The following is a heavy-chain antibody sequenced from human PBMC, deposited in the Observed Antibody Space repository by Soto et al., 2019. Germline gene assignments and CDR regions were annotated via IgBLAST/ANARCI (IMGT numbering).Heavy chain of an antibody. CDR3: ARVEFRRDGRFDY. CDR1: GGTFSSYT. V-gene: IGHV1-69*02. J-gene: IGHJ4*02. D-gene: IGHD2-15*01. CDR2: IIPILGIA. Sequence: QVQLVQSGAEVKKPGSSVKVSCKASGGTFSSYTISWVRQAPGQGLEWMGRIIPILGIANYAQKFQGRVTITADKSTSTAYMELSSLRSEDTAVYYCARVEFRRDGRFDYWGQGSLVTVSS.